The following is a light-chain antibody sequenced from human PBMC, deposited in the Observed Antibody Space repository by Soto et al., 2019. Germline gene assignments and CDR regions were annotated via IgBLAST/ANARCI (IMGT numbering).Light chain of an antibody. Sequence: QSALTQPASVSGSPGQSITISCTGTSSDVGNYIFVSWYRQHPGKAPKLMIYDINNRPSGVSNRFSGSKSGNTASLTISGLQAEDEADYSCCSYAGTYTQWVFGGGTKVTVL. CDR2: DIN. J-gene: IGLJ3*02. V-gene: IGLV2-14*01. CDR1: SSDVGNYIF. CDR3: CSYAGTYTQWV.